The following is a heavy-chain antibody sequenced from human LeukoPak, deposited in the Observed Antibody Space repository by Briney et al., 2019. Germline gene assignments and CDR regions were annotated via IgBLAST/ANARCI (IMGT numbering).Heavy chain of an antibody. CDR1: GGSISLHF. CDR2: IYTTGST. J-gene: IGHJ6*03. D-gene: IGHD2-2*01. Sequence: PSETLSLNCTVSGGSISLHFWNWIRQPPGKGLEWIGYIYTTGSTKYNPSLKSRVTMSVDTSRNQFSLSLSSVTAADTAVYYCAGPDVVSQPRKYYYYYMDVWGKGTAVTVSS. V-gene: IGHV4-4*09. CDR3: AGPDVVSQPRKYYYYYMDV.